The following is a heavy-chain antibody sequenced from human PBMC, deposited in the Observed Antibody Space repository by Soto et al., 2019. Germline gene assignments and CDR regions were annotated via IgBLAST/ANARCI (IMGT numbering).Heavy chain of an antibody. J-gene: IGHJ4*02. Sequence: GGSLRLSCVASGFPFSAYNMNWVRQAPGKGLEWISSITSKSGQTYYAESVKGRFTISRDNAKNSLYLQMSSLTAEDSALYYCSRSLDSWGQGTRVTVSS. CDR2: ITSKSGQT. CDR1: GFPFSAYN. CDR3: SRSLDS. V-gene: IGHV3-21*06.